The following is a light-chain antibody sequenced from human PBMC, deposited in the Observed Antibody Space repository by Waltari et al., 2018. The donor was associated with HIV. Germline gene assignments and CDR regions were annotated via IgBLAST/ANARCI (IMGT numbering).Light chain of an antibody. J-gene: IGKJ1*01. Sequence: DIQMTQSPSSLSASVGDSVTITCRASQNISSYLNWYQQKPGKGPKLLIYASSNLQSGVPSRFSGSGSGTDFNLTISSLHTEDFATYYCQQSSSAPRTFGQGTKVEIE. CDR2: ASS. CDR3: QQSSSAPRT. V-gene: IGKV1-39*01. CDR1: QNISSY.